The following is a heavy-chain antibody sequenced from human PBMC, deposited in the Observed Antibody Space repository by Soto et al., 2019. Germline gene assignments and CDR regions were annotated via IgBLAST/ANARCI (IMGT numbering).Heavy chain of an antibody. CDR2: INHSGST. CDR3: ASSYCSGGSCHYFDY. CDR1: GGSFSGYY. V-gene: IGHV4-34*01. Sequence: SETLSLTCAVYGGSFSGYYWSWIRQPPGKGLEWIGEINHSGSTNYNPSLKSRVTISVDTSKNQISLKLSSVTAADTAVYYCASSYCSGGSCHYFDYWGQGTLVTVSS. D-gene: IGHD2-15*01. J-gene: IGHJ4*02.